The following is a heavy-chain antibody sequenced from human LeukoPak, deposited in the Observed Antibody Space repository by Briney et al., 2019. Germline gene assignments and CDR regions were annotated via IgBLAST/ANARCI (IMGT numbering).Heavy chain of an antibody. J-gene: IGHJ4*02. D-gene: IGHD6-13*01. CDR3: AKDSEMGKALDY. CDR1: GFTFSRYG. V-gene: IGHV3-30*18. Sequence: QPGRSLRLSCVASGFTFSRYGMHWVRQAPGKGLEWVAVISYDGSKKYYADSVKGRFTISRDNSKNTLYLQMNSLRAKDTAVYYCAKDSEMGKALDYWGQGTLVTVSS. CDR2: ISYDGSKK.